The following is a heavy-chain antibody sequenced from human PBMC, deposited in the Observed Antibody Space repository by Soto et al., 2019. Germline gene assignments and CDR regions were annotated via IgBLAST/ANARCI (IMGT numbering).Heavy chain of an antibody. Sequence: EVQLLESGGGLVQPGGSLRLSCAASGFSFSSYAMTGVRQAPGKGLEWVSDISGSGGTTYYADSVRGRFTISRDNYKNTLHLQMNSLRAEDTAVYYCAKGAGSVNYRPEEWGQGTLVTVSS. J-gene: IGHJ4*02. CDR1: GFSFSSYA. D-gene: IGHD3-10*01. CDR2: ISGSGGTT. CDR3: AKGAGSVNYRPEE. V-gene: IGHV3-23*01.